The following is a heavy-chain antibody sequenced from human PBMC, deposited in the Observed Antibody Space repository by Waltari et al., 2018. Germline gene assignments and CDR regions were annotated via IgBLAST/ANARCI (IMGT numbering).Heavy chain of an antibody. CDR1: GGSISSHY. D-gene: IGHD6-13*01. V-gene: IGHV4-59*11. CDR2: IYYSGST. J-gene: IGHJ4*02. Sequence: QVQLQESGPGLVKPSETLSLTCTVSGGSISSHYWSWIRQPPGKGLEWIGYIYYSGSTNHHPSLKSRVTISVDTSKNQFSLKLSSVTAADTAVYYCARVRDSAAGYYFDYWGQGTLVTVSS. CDR3: ARVRDSAAGYYFDY.